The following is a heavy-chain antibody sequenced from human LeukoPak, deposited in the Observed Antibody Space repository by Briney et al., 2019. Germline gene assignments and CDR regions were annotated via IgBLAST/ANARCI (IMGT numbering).Heavy chain of an antibody. J-gene: IGHJ4*02. CDR2: NYYSGST. CDR1: GGSISSYY. CDR3: ARPYSSSWHSPFGY. Sequence: PSETLSLTCTVSGGSISSYYWSWIRQPPGKGLEWIGYNYYSGSTNYNPSLKSRVTISVDTSKNQFSLKLSSVTAADTAVYYCARPYSSSWHSPFGYWGQGTLVTVSS. D-gene: IGHD6-13*01. V-gene: IGHV4-59*08.